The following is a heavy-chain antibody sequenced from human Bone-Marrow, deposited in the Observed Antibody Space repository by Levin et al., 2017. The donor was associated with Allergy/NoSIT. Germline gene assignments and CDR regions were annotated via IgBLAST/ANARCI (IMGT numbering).Heavy chain of an antibody. CDR1: GFTFSSYG. CDR2: ISGSGGST. D-gene: IGHD3-10*01. CDR3: APRSGTYYLYQH. Sequence: PGGSLRLSCAASGFTFSSYGMSWVRQAPGKGLEWVSGISGSGGSTYYADSVKGRFTISRDNSKNTLYLQMNSLRAEDTAVYYCAPRSGTYYLYQHWGQGTLVTVSS. J-gene: IGHJ1*01. V-gene: IGHV3-23*01.